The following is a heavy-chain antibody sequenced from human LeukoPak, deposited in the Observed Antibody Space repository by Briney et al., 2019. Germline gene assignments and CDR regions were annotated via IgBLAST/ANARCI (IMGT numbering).Heavy chain of an antibody. CDR2: ISSSGSTI. V-gene: IGHV3-11*01. J-gene: IGHJ4*02. Sequence: GGSLRLSCAASGYTFSDYYMSWIRQAPGKGLEWVSYISSSGSTIYYADSVKGRFTISSDNAKNSLYLQMNSLRAEDTDVYYCARSDSSGYEDYWGQGTLVTVSS. CDR1: GYTFSDYY. CDR3: ARSDSSGYEDY. D-gene: IGHD3-22*01.